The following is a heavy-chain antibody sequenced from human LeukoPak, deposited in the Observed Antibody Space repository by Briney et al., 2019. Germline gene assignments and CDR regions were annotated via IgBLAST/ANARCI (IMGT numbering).Heavy chain of an antibody. Sequence: SETLSLTCTVSGGSISSSSYYWGWIRQPPGKGLEWIGSIYYSGSTYYNPSLKSRVTISVDTSKNQFSLKLSSVTAADTAVYYCARHEGGGFQYYFDYWGQGTLVTVSS. J-gene: IGHJ4*02. CDR2: IYYSGST. V-gene: IGHV4-39*01. D-gene: IGHD2-15*01. CDR1: GGSISSSSYY. CDR3: ARHEGGGFQYYFDY.